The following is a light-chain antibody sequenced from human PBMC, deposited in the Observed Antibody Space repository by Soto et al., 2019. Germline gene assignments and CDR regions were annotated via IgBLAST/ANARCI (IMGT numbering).Light chain of an antibody. CDR3: QQRSNWL. V-gene: IGKV3-11*01. CDR1: QSVSNNY. J-gene: IGKJ3*01. Sequence: EIVLTHSPGTLSLSPGEIATLSCRASQSVSNNYLAWYQQKPGQAPRLLIHGASDRATGIPARFSGSGSGTDCTLTISSLGPEDFAVYYCQQRSNWLFGPGTKVDIK. CDR2: GAS.